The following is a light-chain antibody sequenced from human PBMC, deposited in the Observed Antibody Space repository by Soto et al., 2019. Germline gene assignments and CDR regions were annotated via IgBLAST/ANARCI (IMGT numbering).Light chain of an antibody. CDR1: QSLVHSDGHNY. J-gene: IGKJ5*01. V-gene: IGKV2-28*01. Sequence: DIVMTQSPLSLPVTPGEPASISCRSSQSLVHSDGHNYLDWYLQKPGQSPQLLIYLGSNRASGVXDXFXXSGSGTDFTLQISRVEAEDVGVYYCMQAVQTPHEFTFGQGTRLEIK. CDR2: LGS. CDR3: MQAVQTPHEFT.